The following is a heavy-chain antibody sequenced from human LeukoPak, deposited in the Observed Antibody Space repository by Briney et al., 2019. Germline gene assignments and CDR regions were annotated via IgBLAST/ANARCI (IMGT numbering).Heavy chain of an antibody. CDR2: INAGNGNT. CDR3: ARVGYDILTGWGWFDP. CDR1: GYTFTRYS. J-gene: IGHJ5*02. Sequence: GASVKVSCKASGYTFTRYSMHWVRQAPGQRLEWMGWINAGNGNTEYSQKFQGRVTITRDTSASTAYMELSSLRSEDTAVYYCARVGYDILTGWGWFDPWGQGTLVAVSS. V-gene: IGHV1-3*01. D-gene: IGHD3-9*01.